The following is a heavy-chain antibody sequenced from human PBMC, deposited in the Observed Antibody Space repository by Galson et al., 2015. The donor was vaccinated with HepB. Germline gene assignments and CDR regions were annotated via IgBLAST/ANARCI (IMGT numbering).Heavy chain of an antibody. CDR3: ARKGGWYYFDY. D-gene: IGHD6-19*01. J-gene: IGHJ4*02. Sequence: SVKVSCKASGYTFTSYDINWVRQATGQGLEWMGIINPSGGSTSYAQKFQGRVTMTRDTSTSTVYMELSSLRSEDTAVYYCARKGGWYYFDYWGQGTLVTVSS. CDR2: INPSGGST. V-gene: IGHV1-46*01. CDR1: GYTFTSYD.